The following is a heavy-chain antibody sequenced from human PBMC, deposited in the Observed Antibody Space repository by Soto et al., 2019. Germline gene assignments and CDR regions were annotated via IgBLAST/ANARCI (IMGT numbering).Heavy chain of an antibody. J-gene: IGHJ6*04. CDR1: GGSITSGHW. CDR3: ATRETRTGGPV. Sequence: QVQLQESGPGLLESSGTLSLTCAVYGGSITSGHWWTWVSQSPGKGLEWIGEISLNGDINYSPSLQSRVTGSMDMSRNHVSLRLTSVTAADTAVYYCATRETRTGGPVWGRGTMVNVSA. D-gene: IGHD1-26*01. V-gene: IGHV4-4*02. CDR2: ISLNGDI.